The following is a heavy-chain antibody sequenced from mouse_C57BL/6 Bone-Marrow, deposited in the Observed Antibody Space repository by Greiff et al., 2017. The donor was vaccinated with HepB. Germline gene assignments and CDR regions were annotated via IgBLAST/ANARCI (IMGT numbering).Heavy chain of an antibody. CDR3: ARWGFAY. J-gene: IGHJ3*01. CDR1: GYTFTSYW. V-gene: IGHV1-50*01. CDR2: IDPSDSYT. Sequence: VQLQQSGAELVKPGASVKLSCKASGYTFTSYWMQWVKQRPGQSLEWIGEIDPSDSYTNYNQKFKGKATLTVDTSSSTAYMQLSSLTSEDSAVYYCARWGFAYWGQGTLVTVSA.